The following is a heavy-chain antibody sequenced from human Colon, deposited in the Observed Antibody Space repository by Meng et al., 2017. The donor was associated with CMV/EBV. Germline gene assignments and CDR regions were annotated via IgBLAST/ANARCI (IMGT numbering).Heavy chain of an antibody. Sequence: SETLSLTCTVSGGSISSYYWSWIRQPAGKGLEWIGRIYTSGGTNYNPSLKSRVTMSVDTSKNQFSLKLSSVTAADTAVYCCAREEVAAAGRSLDYWGQGTLVTVSS. CDR2: IYTSGGT. CDR3: AREEVAAAGRSLDY. CDR1: GGSISSYY. D-gene: IGHD6-13*01. V-gene: IGHV4-4*07. J-gene: IGHJ4*02.